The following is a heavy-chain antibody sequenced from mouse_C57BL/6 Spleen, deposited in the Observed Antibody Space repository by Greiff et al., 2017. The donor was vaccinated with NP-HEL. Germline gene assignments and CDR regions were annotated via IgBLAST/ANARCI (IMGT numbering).Heavy chain of an antibody. CDR1: GYSITSGYY. D-gene: IGHD1-1*01. CDR2: ISYDGSN. V-gene: IGHV3-6*01. CDR3: ARENGIVDY. Sequence: EVKLQESGPGLVKPSQSLSLTCSVTGYSITSGYYWNWIRQFPGNKLEWMGYISYDGSNNYNPSLKNRISITRDTSKNQFFLKLNSVTTEDTATYYCARENGIVDYWGQGTTLTVSS. J-gene: IGHJ2*01.